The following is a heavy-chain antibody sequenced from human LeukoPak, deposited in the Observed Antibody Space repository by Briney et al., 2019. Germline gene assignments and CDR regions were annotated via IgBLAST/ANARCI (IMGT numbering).Heavy chain of an antibody. V-gene: IGHV3-23*01. D-gene: IGHD3-10*01. Sequence: GGSLRLSCAASGFTFSGFAMSWIRQAPGKGLEWVSSISRSGESTFYADSVRGRFTISRDNSKNTVSLQMESLRAEDTAVYYCARVRITMVRGVPPYYYYMDVWGKGTTVTISS. CDR2: ISRSGEST. J-gene: IGHJ6*03. CDR1: GFTFSGFA. CDR3: ARVRITMVRGVPPYYYYMDV.